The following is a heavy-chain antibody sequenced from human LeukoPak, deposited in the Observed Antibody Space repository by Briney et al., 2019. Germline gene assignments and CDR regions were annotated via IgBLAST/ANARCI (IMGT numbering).Heavy chain of an antibody. CDR1: GFIFSSYG. Sequence: GGSLRLSCAASGFIFSSYGMSWVRQVPGKGLEWSSYISNSGSTIIYADSVNGRFTISRDNSKNSLYLQMDSLRAEDTAVYYCARPDYYRGAGSYGGDYWGQGTLVTVSS. D-gene: IGHD3-10*01. V-gene: IGHV3-48*01. CDR3: ARPDYYRGAGSYGGDY. CDR2: ISNSGSTI. J-gene: IGHJ4*02.